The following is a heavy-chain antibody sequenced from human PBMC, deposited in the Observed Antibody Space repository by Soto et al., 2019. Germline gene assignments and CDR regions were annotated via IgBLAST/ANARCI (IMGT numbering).Heavy chain of an antibody. CDR1: GYSFTSYW. CDR3: ASDVGGRVVPAAIAHYYYGMDV. CDR2: IDPSDSYT. J-gene: IGHJ6*02. Sequence: GESLKISCKGSGYSFTSYWISWVRQMPGKGLEWMGRIDPSDSYTNYSPSFQGHVTISADKSISTAYLQWSSLKASDTAMCYCASDVGGRVVPAAIAHYYYGMDVWGQGTTVTVSS. D-gene: IGHD2-2*01. V-gene: IGHV5-10-1*01.